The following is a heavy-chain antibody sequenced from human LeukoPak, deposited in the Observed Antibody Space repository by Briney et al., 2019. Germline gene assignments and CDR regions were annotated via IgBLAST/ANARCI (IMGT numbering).Heavy chain of an antibody. CDR2: IYYSGST. Sequence: PSETLSPTCTVSGGSVSSGSYYWSWIRQPPGKGLEWIGYIYYSGSTNYNPSLKSRVTISVDTSKNQFSLKLSSVTAADTAVYYCARGILWFREAYYLDYWGQGTLVTVSS. CDR1: GGSVSSGSYY. V-gene: IGHV4-61*01. J-gene: IGHJ4*02. D-gene: IGHD3-10*01. CDR3: ARGILWFREAYYLDY.